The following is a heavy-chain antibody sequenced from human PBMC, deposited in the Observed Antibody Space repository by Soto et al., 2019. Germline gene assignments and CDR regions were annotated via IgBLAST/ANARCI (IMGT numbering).Heavy chain of an antibody. CDR1: GGSISSGGYY. V-gene: IGHV4-31*03. CDR3: ARVGLRGVIRYYFYY. Sequence: QVQLQESGPGLVKPSQTLSLTCTVSGGSISSGGYYLSWIRQHPGKGMEWIGYIYYSGSTYYNPSLKSGVTISVDTSKNQFSLKLSSVTAADTAVYYCARVGLRGVIRYYFYYWGQGTLVTVSS. J-gene: IGHJ4*02. D-gene: IGHD3-10*01. CDR2: IYYSGST.